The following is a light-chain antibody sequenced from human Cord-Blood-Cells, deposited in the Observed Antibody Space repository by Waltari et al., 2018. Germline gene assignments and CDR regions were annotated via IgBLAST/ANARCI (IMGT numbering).Light chain of an antibody. V-gene: IGLV2-14*01. CDR1: SSDVGGYNY. J-gene: IGLJ1*01. CDR2: EVS. Sequence: QSALTPPPSVSGSPGQSITIPCTGTSSDVGGYNYVSWYQQHPGKAPQLMIYEVSNRPSGVSNRFSGSKSGNTASLTISGLQAEDEADYYCSSYTSSSTYVFGTGTKVTVL. CDR3: SSYTSSSTYV.